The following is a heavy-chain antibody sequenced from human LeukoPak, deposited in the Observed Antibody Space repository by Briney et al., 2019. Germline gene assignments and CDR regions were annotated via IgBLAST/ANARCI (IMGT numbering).Heavy chain of an antibody. Sequence: PGGSLRLSCAASGFTFSSYAMHWVRQAPGKGLEYVSAISSNGGSTYYANSVKGRFTISRDNSKNTLYLQMGSLRAEDMAVYYRARVGWSGHFDYWGQGTLVTVSS. J-gene: IGHJ4*02. D-gene: IGHD3-3*01. CDR1: GFTFSSYA. V-gene: IGHV3-64*01. CDR3: ARVGWSGHFDY. CDR2: ISSNGGST.